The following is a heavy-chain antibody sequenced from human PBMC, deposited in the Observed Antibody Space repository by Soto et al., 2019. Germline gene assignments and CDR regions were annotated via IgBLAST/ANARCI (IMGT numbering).Heavy chain of an antibody. V-gene: IGHV1-58*01. CDR3: AADADYGSGYGMDV. Sequence: QMQLVQSGPEVKKPGTSVKVSCKASGFTFTSSAVQWVRQARGQRLEWIGWIVVGSGNTNYAQKFQERVTITRDMSTSTAYMELSSLRSEDTAVYYCAADADYGSGYGMDVWGQWTTVTVSS. D-gene: IGHD3-10*01. CDR2: IVVGSGNT. CDR1: GFTFTSSA. J-gene: IGHJ6*02.